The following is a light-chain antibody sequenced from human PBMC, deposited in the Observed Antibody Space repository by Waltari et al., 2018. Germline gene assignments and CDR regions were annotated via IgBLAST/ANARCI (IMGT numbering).Light chain of an antibody. J-gene: IGKJ4*01. CDR3: QNRRNWPLLT. CDR1: QYIGDY. V-gene: IGKV3-11*01. CDR2: EAS. Sequence: VLTQSPATLSLSPGDRATLSCRASQYIGDYLAWYQQKPGQAPRLLMSEASNRATGVPDRFSASGSWTDFTLTVSSLEPEDFAVYYCQNRRNWPLLTFGGGTKVEIK.